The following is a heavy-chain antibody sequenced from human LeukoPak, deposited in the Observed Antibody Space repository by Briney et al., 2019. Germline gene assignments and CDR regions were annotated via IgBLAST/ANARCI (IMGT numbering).Heavy chain of an antibody. Sequence: GASVKVSCKASGYTFTGYYIHWVRQAPGQGLEWMGWINPNNGGTNYAQKFQRRVTMTRDTSISTAYMELGRLRSDDTAVYYCARDYFTANDYWGQGTLVTVSS. V-gene: IGHV1-2*02. J-gene: IGHJ4*02. CDR1: GYTFTGYY. CDR3: ARDYFTANDY. CDR2: INPNNGGT. D-gene: IGHD2-21*02.